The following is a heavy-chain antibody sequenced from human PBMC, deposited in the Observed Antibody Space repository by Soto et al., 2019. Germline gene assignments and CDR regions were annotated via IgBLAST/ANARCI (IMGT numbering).Heavy chain of an antibody. CDR1: GYTFTGYY. D-gene: IGHD2-2*01. Sequence: QVQLVQSGAEVKKPGASVKVSCKTSGYTFTGYYIYWVRQAPGQGLEWMGWINPHSGGTDSSQKFQGRVTMTGDTSISTAYMELSRLRSDDTAVYYCAGTSCSSTTCPTTYWGQGTLVTVSS. J-gene: IGHJ4*02. CDR2: INPHSGGT. CDR3: AGTSCSSTTCPTTY. V-gene: IGHV1-2*02.